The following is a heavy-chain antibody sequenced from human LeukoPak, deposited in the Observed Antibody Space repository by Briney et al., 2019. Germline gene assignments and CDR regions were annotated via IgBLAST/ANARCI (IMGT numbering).Heavy chain of an antibody. CDR2: INHSGST. CDR3: ARRQGRLAAAGTRACYFDY. D-gene: IGHD6-13*01. J-gene: IGHJ4*02. V-gene: IGHV4-34*01. CDR1: GGSFSGYY. Sequence: SETLSLTCAVYGGSFSGYYWSWIRQPPGKGLEWIGEINHSGSTNYNPSLKSRVTISVDTSKNQFSLKLSSVTAADTAVYYRARRQGRLAAAGTRACYFDYWGQGTLVTVSS.